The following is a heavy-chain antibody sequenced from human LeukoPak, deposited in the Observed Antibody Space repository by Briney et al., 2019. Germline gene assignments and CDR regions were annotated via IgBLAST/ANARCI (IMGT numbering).Heavy chain of an antibody. CDR1: GGSVSGYY. Sequence: KPSETLSLTCTISGGSVSGYYWSWIRQSPGKGLEWIGYIYYTGSTTYNPSLKSRVTISADTSKNQFSLKLSSVTAADTAVYYCASRKLGNDYWGQGTLVTVSS. CDR3: ASRKLGNDY. CDR2: IYYTGST. V-gene: IGHV4-59*02. D-gene: IGHD7-27*01. J-gene: IGHJ4*02.